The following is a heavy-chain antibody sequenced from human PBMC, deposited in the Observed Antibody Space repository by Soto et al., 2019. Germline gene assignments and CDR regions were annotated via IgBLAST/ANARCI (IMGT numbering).Heavy chain of an antibody. CDR3: ARFMTTVTNLAFDI. J-gene: IGHJ3*02. Sequence: LCGGSISSSNWWSWVRQPPGKGLEWIGEIYHSGSTNYNPSIKSRVTISVDKSKNQFSLKLSSVTAADTAVYYCARFMTTVTNLAFDIWGQGTMVTVSS. V-gene: IGHV4-4*02. CDR1: GGSISSSNW. CDR2: IYHSGST. D-gene: IGHD4-17*01.